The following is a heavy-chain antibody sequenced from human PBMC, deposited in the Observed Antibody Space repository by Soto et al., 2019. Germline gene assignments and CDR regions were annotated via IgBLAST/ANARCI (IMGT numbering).Heavy chain of an antibody. CDR1: GYTFTSYG. V-gene: IGHV1-18*04. CDR3: ARYSGYDPLSYYFDY. D-gene: IGHD5-12*01. Sequence: ASVKVSFKASGYTFTSYGISWVRQAPGQGLEWMGWISAYNGNTNYAQKLQGRVTMTTDTSTSTAYMELRSLRSDDTAVYYCARYSGYDPLSYYFDYWGQGTLVTVSS. CDR2: ISAYNGNT. J-gene: IGHJ4*02.